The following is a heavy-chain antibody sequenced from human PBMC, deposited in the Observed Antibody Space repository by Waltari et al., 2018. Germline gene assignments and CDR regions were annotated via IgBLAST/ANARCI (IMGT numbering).Heavy chain of an antibody. J-gene: IGHJ3*02. Sequence: QLQLQESGPGLVKPSETLSLTCTVSGGSISSSSYYWGWIRQPPGKGLEWIGSIYYSGRTYYNPSLKSRVTISVDTSKNQFSLKLSSVTAADTAVYYCARPKYSSSWYDAFDIWGQGTMVTVSS. CDR1: GGSISSSSYY. V-gene: IGHV4-39*01. CDR3: ARPKYSSSWYDAFDI. CDR2: IYYSGRT. D-gene: IGHD6-13*01.